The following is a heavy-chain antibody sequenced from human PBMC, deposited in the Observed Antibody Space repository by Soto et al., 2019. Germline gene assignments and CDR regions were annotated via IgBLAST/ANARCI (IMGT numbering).Heavy chain of an antibody. Sequence: PGGSLRLSCTASGFTFGDYAMGWFRQAPGKGLEWVGFIRSKAYGGTTEYAASVKGRFTISRDDSKSIAYLQMNSLKTEDTAVYYCTREGAAGMGGDYWGQGTLVTV. D-gene: IGHD6-13*01. J-gene: IGHJ4*02. CDR1: GFTFGDYA. CDR3: TREGAAGMGGDY. V-gene: IGHV3-49*03. CDR2: IRSKAYGGTT.